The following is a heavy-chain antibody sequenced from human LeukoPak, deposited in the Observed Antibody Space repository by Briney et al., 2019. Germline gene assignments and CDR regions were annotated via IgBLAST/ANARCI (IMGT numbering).Heavy chain of an antibody. CDR1: GYTFTNYW. CDR2: IYPDDSDT. CDR3: ARSRDSSGYYYLI. J-gene: IGHJ4*02. V-gene: IGHV5-51*01. D-gene: IGHD3-22*01. Sequence: GESLKISCEASGYTFTNYWIGWVRQMPGKGREWMGIIYPDDSDTKYSPSFQGQVTISADKSISTAYLQWSSLKAADTAMYYCARSRDSSGYYYLIWGQGTLVTVSS.